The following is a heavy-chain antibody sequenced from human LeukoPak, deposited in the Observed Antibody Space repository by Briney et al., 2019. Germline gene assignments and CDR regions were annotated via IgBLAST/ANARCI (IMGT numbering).Heavy chain of an antibody. Sequence: GAPVKVSCKASGYTFTGYYMHWVRQAPGQGLEWMGRINPNSGGTNYAQKLQGRVTMTTDTSTSTAYMELRSLRSDDTAVYYCARDYPGYCSSTSCYRPVDYWGQGTLVTVSS. CDR1: GYTFTGYY. CDR3: ARDYPGYCSSTSCYRPVDY. V-gene: IGHV1-2*06. CDR2: INPNSGGT. D-gene: IGHD2-2*02. J-gene: IGHJ4*02.